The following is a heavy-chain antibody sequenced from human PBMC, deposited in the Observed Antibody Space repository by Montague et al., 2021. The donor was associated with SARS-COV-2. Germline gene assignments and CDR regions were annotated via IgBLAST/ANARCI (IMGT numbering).Heavy chain of an antibody. CDR1: GTSFSGYY. J-gene: IGHJ6*03. V-gene: IGHV4-34*01. D-gene: IGHD3-10*01. Sequence: ETLSLTCAVHGTSFSGYYWNWIRQPPGKGLEWIGEINHGGSTKYSPSLKSRLTISADTSKNKFSLKLTPVAAADTAVYYCARLRDGVVPSPILGVGPYYSYYYMDVWGRGTTVTVSS. CDR3: ARLRDGVVPSPILGVGPYYSYYYMDV. CDR2: INHGGST.